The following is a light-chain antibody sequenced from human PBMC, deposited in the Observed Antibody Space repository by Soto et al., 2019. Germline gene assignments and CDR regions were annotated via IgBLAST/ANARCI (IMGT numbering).Light chain of an antibody. V-gene: IGKV1-5*01. J-gene: IGKJ4*01. CDR3: QQYNGYPLT. Sequence: DIQMTQSPSTLSASVGDRVTITCRASQTLRTWLAWYQQKPEKAPKLLIYDVSILQSGVLSRFSGSGSGTEFTLTISSLQPDDFATYYCQQYNGYPLTFGGGTKVEFK. CDR2: DVS. CDR1: QTLRTW.